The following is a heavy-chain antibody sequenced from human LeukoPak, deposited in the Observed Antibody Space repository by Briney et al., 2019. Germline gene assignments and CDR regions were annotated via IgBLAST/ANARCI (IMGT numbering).Heavy chain of an antibody. CDR3: ARVRARGVPWVAFDY. J-gene: IGHJ4*02. CDR1: GYTFTSYY. CDR2: INPSGGST. D-gene: IGHD3-10*01. V-gene: IGHV1-46*01. Sequence: GASVKVSCKASGYTFTSYYMHWVRQAPGQGLEWMGIINPSGGSTSYAQKFQGRVTMTRDMSTSTVYMELSSLRSEDTAVYYCARVRARGVPWVAFDYWGQGTLVTVSS.